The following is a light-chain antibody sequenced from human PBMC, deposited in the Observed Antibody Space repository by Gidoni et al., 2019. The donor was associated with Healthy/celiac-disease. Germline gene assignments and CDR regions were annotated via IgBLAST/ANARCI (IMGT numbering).Light chain of an antibody. CDR3: QQLNSYPYT. J-gene: IGKJ2*01. V-gene: IGKV1-9*01. CDR2: AAS. Sequence: DSQLTQSPSFLSASVGDRVTITCRASQGISSYLAWYQQKPGKAPKLLIYAASPLQSGVPSRFSGSGSGTEFTLTISSLQPEDFATYYCQQLNSYPYTFGQGTKLEIK. CDR1: QGISSY.